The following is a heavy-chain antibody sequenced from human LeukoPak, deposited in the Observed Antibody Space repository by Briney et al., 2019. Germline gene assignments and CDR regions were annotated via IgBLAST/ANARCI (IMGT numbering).Heavy chain of an antibody. D-gene: IGHD3-3*01. Sequence: ASVKVSCKASGYTFTSYGISWVRQAPGQGLEWMGWISAYNGNTNYAQKLQGRVTMTTDTSTSTAYMELRSLRFDDTAVYYCARDRKYYDFWSGQKTYYMDVWGKGTTVTVSS. J-gene: IGHJ6*03. CDR2: ISAYNGNT. CDR3: ARDRKYYDFWSGQKTYYMDV. V-gene: IGHV1-18*01. CDR1: GYTFTSYG.